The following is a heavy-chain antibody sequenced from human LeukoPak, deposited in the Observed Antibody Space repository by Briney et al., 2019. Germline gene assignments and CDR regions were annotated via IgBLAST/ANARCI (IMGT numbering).Heavy chain of an antibody. D-gene: IGHD1-1*01. CDR1: GFTFSGYF. J-gene: IGHJ3*01. CDR2: ISSSGSST. CDR3: ARGYSLDAFNV. Sequence: NAGGSLRLSCSASGFTFSGYFMGWIRQAPGKGLEWVSNISSSGSSTDYADSVRGRFTISRDNAKNSLYLQMNSLRDEDTAVYYCARGYSLDAFNVWGQGTMVTVSS. V-gene: IGHV3-11*06.